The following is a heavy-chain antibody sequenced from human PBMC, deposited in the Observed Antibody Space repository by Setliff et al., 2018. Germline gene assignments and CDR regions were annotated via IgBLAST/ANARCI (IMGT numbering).Heavy chain of an antibody. CDR1: GYSFTSYW. D-gene: IGHD6-19*01. Sequence: GESLKLSCKGSGYSFTSYWIGWVRQMPGKGLEWMGIIYPGDSDTRYSPSFQGRVTISADKSISTAYLQWSSLKASDTAMYYCARREVEVAGTSYYYYMDVWGKGTTVTVSS. V-gene: IGHV5-51*01. CDR3: ARREVEVAGTSYYYYMDV. CDR2: IYPGDSDT. J-gene: IGHJ6*03.